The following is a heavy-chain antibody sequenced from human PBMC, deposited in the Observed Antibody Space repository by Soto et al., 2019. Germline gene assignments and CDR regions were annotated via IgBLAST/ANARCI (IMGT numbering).Heavy chain of an antibody. CDR2: ISSSGSTI. D-gene: IGHD3-10*01. CDR3: ARNSEYYGSGSYYNFDY. J-gene: IGHJ4*02. Sequence: GGSLRLSCAASGFTFSSYEMNWVRQAPGKGLEWVSYISSSGSTIYYADSVKGRFTISRDNAKNSLYLQMNSLRAEDPAVYYCARNSEYYGSGSYYNFDYWGQGTLVTVSS. V-gene: IGHV3-48*03. CDR1: GFTFSSYE.